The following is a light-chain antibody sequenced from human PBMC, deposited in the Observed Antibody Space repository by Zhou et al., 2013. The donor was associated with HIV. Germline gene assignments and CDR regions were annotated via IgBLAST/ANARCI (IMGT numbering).Light chain of an antibody. V-gene: IGKV1-5*03. CDR2: GAS. CDR1: QTIDRW. CDR3: QQYGTYPIT. Sequence: DIQMTQSPSTLSAVVGDRVTIACRASQTIDRWLAWYQQKPGKAPNLIIYGASALQSGVPSRFSGSGSGTDFTLTISSLRPDDFATYYCQQYGTYPITFGQGTRLEI. J-gene: IGKJ5*01.